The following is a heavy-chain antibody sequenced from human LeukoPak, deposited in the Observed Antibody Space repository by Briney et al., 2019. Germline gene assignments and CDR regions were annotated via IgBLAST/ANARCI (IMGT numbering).Heavy chain of an antibody. CDR1: GFTFSSYS. V-gene: IGHV3-21*01. D-gene: IGHD5-18*01. CDR3: ARDKGGYNYEYYFDS. CDR2: ISTGSSYK. J-gene: IGHJ4*02. Sequence: PGGSLRLSCAASGFTFSSYSMNCVRQAPGKGLEWVASISTGSSYKYYADLVMGRFTISRDNAENSLYLQMNSLRAEDTAVYFCARDKGGYNYEYYFDSWGQGALVTVSS.